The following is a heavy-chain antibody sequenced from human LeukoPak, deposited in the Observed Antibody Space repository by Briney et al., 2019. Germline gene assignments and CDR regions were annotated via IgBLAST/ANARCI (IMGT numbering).Heavy chain of an antibody. CDR1: ELTFTPYA. D-gene: IGHD4-17*01. J-gene: IGHJ4*02. V-gene: IGHV3-23*01. CDR3: AREPYGDYVIY. CDR2: ISGSGGST. Sequence: GGSLSLSCAAPELTFTPYAMTWVRQAPGKGLEWVSAISGSGGSTYYADSVKGRFTISRDNSKNTLYLQMNSLRAEDTAVYYCAREPYGDYVIYWGQGTLVTVSS.